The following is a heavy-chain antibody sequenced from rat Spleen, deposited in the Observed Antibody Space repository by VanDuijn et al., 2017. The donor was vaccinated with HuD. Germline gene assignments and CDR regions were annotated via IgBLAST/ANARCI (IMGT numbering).Heavy chain of an antibody. J-gene: IGHJ2*01. CDR2: ISYDGSTT. V-gene: IGHV5-29*01. CDR3: ARDYRGYFDY. D-gene: IGHD1-1*01. CDR1: GFTFSDYY. Sequence: EVQLVESDGGLVQPGRSLKLSCAASGFTFSDYYMAWVRQAPTKGLEWVATISYDGSTTYYRDSVKGRFTISRDNAKSTLYLQMDSLRSEDTATYYCARDYRGYFDYWGQGVMVTVSS.